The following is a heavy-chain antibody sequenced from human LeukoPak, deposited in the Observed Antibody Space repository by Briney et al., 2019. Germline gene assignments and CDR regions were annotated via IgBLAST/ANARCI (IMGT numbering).Heavy chain of an antibody. D-gene: IGHD6-13*01. CDR1: GFTFSSYG. Sequence: SGGSLRLSCAASGFTFSSYGMHWVRQAPGKGLEWVAFIRYDGSNKYYADSVKGRFTISRDNSKNTLYLQMNSLRAEDTAVYYCAKAYSSSWYTFDPWGQGTLVTVSS. CDR2: IRYDGSNK. V-gene: IGHV3-30*02. J-gene: IGHJ5*02. CDR3: AKAYSSSWYTFDP.